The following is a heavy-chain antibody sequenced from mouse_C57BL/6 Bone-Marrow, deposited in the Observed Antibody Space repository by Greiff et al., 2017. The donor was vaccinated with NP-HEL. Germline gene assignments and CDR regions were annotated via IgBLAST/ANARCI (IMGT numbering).Heavy chain of an antibody. CDR3: TSINDGYPWFAY. V-gene: IGHV14-4*01. CDR1: GFNIKDDY. CDR2: IDPENGDT. J-gene: IGHJ3*01. Sequence: EVQLQQSGAELVRPGASVKLSCTASGFNIKDDYMHWVKQRPEQGLEWIGWIDPENGDTEYASKFQGKATITADTSSNTAYLQLSSLTSEDTAVYYCTSINDGYPWFAYWGQGTLVTVSA. D-gene: IGHD2-3*01.